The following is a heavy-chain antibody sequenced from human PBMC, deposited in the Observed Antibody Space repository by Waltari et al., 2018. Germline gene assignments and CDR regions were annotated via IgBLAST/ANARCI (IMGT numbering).Heavy chain of an antibody. Sequence: EVQLVESGGGLVQPGGSLRLSCATSRFTFSSYWMTWVRQAPGKGIEGGANIKPIGSFKNYFESVKGRFTISRDNSQNSLVLQIDSLGAQDTAVYYCARNQFHLDWGKGALVTVSS. CDR3: ARNQFHLD. J-gene: IGHJ1*01. CDR1: RFTFSSYW. V-gene: IGHV3-7*01. CDR2: IKPIGSFK.